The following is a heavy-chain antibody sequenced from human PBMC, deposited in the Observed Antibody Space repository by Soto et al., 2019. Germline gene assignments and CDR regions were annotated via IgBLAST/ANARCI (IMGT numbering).Heavy chain of an antibody. CDR3: TSSYGSGSYYFYMDV. CDR2: IRSKAYGGTT. CDR1: GFTFGDYA. V-gene: IGHV3-49*03. D-gene: IGHD3-10*01. J-gene: IGHJ6*03. Sequence: GGSLRLSCTASGFTFGDYAMSWFRQAPGKGLEWVGFIRSKAYGGTTEYAASVKGRFTISRDDSKSIAYLQMNSLKTEDTAVYYCTSSYGSGSYYFYMDVWGKGTTVTVSS.